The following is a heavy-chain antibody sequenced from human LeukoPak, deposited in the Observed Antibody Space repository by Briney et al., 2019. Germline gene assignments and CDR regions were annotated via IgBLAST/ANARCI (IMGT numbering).Heavy chain of an antibody. J-gene: IGHJ4*02. Sequence: SVKVSCKASGGTFSSYAISWVRQAPGQGLELMGGIIPIFGTANYAQKFQGRVTITTDESTSTAYMELSSLRSEDTAVYYCAIFDIVVVPAATGNWGQGTLVTVSS. CDR2: IIPIFGTA. D-gene: IGHD2-2*01. CDR1: GGTFSSYA. CDR3: AIFDIVVVPAATGN. V-gene: IGHV1-69*05.